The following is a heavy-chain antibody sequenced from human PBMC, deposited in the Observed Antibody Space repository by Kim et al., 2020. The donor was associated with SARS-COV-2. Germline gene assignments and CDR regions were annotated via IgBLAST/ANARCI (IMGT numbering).Heavy chain of an antibody. CDR1: GGSISSSSYY. V-gene: IGHV4-39*01. CDR3: ARHSKYDFWSGYYPYYFDY. Sequence: SETLSLTCTVSGGSISSSSYYWGWIRQPPGKGLEWIGSIYYTGSTYYNPSLKSRVTISVDTSKNQFSLKLSSVTAVDTAVYYCARHSKYDFWSGYYPYYFDYWGQGTLVTVSS. J-gene: IGHJ4*02. D-gene: IGHD3-3*01. CDR2: IYYTGST.